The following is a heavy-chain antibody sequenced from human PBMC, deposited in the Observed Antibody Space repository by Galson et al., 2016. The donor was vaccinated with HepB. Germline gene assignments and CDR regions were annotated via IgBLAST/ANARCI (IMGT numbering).Heavy chain of an antibody. V-gene: IGHV4-4*02. D-gene: IGHD6-19*01. CDR3: ARGGVIAVAGNPFDY. Sequence: SETLSLTCTVSGGSISSTNWWSWVRQPPGKGLEWIGEINHSGNTNYNPSLKSRVTISVDKSKNQFSLNLTSVTAADTAVYYCARGGVIAVAGNPFDYWGQGTLVTVSS. CDR2: INHSGNT. CDR1: GGSISSTNW. J-gene: IGHJ4*02.